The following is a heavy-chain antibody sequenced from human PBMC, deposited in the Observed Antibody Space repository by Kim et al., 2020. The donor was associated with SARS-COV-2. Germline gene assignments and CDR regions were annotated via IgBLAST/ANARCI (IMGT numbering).Heavy chain of an antibody. CDR3: AKEGGIAVAGTFY. Sequence: YADSVKGRFTISRDNSKNTLYLQMNSLRAEDTAVYYCAKEGGIAVAGTFYWGQGTLVTVSS. V-gene: IGHV3-33*06. J-gene: IGHJ4*02. D-gene: IGHD6-19*01.